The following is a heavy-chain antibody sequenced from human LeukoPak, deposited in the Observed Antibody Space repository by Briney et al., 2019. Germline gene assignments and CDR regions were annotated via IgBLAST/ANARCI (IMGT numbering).Heavy chain of an antibody. CDR3: ASCDSSDYYNFDY. CDR1: GGSISSSSYY. V-gene: IGHV4-31*03. CDR2: IYYSGST. J-gene: IGHJ4*02. Sequence: SETLSLTCTVSGGSISSSSYYWGWIRQPPGKGLEWIGYIYYSGSTYYNPSLKSRVIISVDTSKNQFSLKLSSVTAADTAVYFCASCDSSDYYNFDYWGQGTLDTVSS. D-gene: IGHD3-22*01.